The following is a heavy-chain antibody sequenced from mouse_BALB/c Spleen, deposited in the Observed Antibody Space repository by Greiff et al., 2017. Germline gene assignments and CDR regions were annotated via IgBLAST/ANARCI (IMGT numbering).Heavy chain of an antibody. CDR2: IRNKANGYKT. J-gene: IGHJ3*01. CDR1: GFTFNDYY. D-gene: IGHD2-1*01. CDR3: ARDGNYWFAY. V-gene: IGHV7-3*02. Sequence: EVKVVESGGGLVQPGGSLRLSCATSGFTFNDYYMSWVRQPPGKALEWLGFIRNKANGYKTEYSASVKGRFTISRDNSQSILYLQMNTLRAEDSATYYCARDGNYWFAYWGQGTLVTVSA.